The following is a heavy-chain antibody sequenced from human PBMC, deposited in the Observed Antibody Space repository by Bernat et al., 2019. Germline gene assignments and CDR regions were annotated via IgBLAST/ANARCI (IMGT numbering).Heavy chain of an antibody. Sequence: QVQMVQSGAEVKKPGSSVKVSCKASGGTFSSYTISWVRQAPGQGLEWMGRIIPILGIANYAQKFESRVTIPADKSKSTSYMELSRVRSEDTAVYYCARETYCDDWGRGWFDLWGQGTLVTVSS. CDR1: GGTFSSYT. J-gene: IGHJ5*02. D-gene: IGHD3-16*01. V-gene: IGHV1-69*08. CDR3: ARETYCDDWGRGWFDL. CDR2: IIPILGIA.